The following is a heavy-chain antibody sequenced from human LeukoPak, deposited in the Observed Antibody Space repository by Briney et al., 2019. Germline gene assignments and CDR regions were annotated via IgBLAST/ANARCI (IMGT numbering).Heavy chain of an antibody. D-gene: IGHD3-22*01. CDR3: ARDITMMCCSRAFDI. J-gene: IGHJ3*02. V-gene: IGHV3-21*01. CDR2: ISSSSSYI. CDR1: GFTFSSYE. Sequence: PGGSLRLSCAASGFTFSSYEMNWVRQAPGKGLEWVSSISSSSSYIHYADSVKGRFTISRDNAKNSLYLQMNSLRAEDTAVYYCARDITMMCCSRAFDIWGQGTMVTVSS.